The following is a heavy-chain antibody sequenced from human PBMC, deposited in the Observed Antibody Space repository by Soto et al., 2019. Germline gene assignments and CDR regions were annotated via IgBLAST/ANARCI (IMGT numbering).Heavy chain of an antibody. D-gene: IGHD2-15*01. CDR3: ATYSLDRHCSGTTCYSYYDY. J-gene: IGHJ4*02. CDR1: GGSFSGYY. V-gene: IGHV4-34*01. CDR2: INHSGST. Sequence: PSETLSLTCAVYGGSFSGYYWSWILQPPGKGLEWIGEINHSGSTNYSPSLKSRVTISVDTSKNQFSLKLSSVTAADTAVYYCATYSLDRHCSGTTCYSYYDYWGQGTLVTVSS.